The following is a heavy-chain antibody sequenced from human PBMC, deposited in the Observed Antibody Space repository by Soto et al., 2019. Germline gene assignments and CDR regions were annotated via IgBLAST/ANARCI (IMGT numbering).Heavy chain of an antibody. CDR3: AGGQQWLVYNN. V-gene: IGHV4-59*01. Sequence: SETLSLTCSVSGGSISTSYWSWVRQPLGKVLEWIGHIQNSGSTNYNPSLKSRVTLSIDTSKNQFFLELSSVTAEDTAVYYCAGGQQWLVYNNWGQGTLVTVSS. CDR2: IQNSGST. D-gene: IGHD6-19*01. CDR1: GGSISTSY. J-gene: IGHJ4*02.